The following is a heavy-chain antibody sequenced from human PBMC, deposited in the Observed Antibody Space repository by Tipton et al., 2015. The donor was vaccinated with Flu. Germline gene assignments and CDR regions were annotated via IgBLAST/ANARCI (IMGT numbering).Heavy chain of an antibody. CDR3: ARGGILWFGERGGYYFDY. CDR1: GGSISSYY. D-gene: IGHD3-10*01. Sequence: GLVKPSETLSLTCTVSGGSISSYYWSWIRQPPGKGLEWIGYIYYSGSTNYNPSLKSRVTISVDTSKNQFSLKLSSVTAADTAVYYCARGGILWFGERGGYYFDYWGQGTLVTVSS. CDR2: IYYSGST. V-gene: IGHV4-59*01. J-gene: IGHJ4*02.